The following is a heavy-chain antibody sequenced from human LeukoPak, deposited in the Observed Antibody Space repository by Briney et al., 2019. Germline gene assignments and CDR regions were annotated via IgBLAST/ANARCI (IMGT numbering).Heavy chain of an antibody. D-gene: IGHD3-10*01. V-gene: IGHV3-7*01. Sequence: GGSLRLSCAASGFTVSSNYMSWVRQAPGKGLEWVANIKQDGSETYYMDYVKGRFTISRDNAKDSLHLQMDSLRAEDTAVYYCARDQSIHPYPDVILDFWGQGALVTVSS. CDR3: ARDQSIHPYPDVILDF. CDR2: IKQDGSET. J-gene: IGHJ4*02. CDR1: GFTVSSNY.